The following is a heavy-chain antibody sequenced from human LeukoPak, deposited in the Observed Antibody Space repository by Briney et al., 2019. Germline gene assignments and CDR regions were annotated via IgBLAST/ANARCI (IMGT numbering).Heavy chain of an antibody. J-gene: IGHJ4*02. CDR1: GGSFSDYS. V-gene: IGHV4-34*01. CDR3: ARDIYYYDSSGYLPLYYFDY. D-gene: IGHD3-22*01. Sequence: PSETLSLTCAVSGGSFSDYSWSWIRQSPGEGLEWIGEINHSGATNYNPSFKSRVTISLDTSKNQFSLKLSSVTAADTAVYYCARDIYYYDSSGYLPLYYFDYWGQGTLVTVSS. CDR2: INHSGAT.